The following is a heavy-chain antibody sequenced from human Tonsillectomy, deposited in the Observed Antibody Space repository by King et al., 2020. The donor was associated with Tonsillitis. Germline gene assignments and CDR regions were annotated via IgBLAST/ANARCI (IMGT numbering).Heavy chain of an antibody. CDR3: ARDCSSWYLVDNSGYNWFDP. J-gene: IGHJ5*02. CDR2: ISTYNANT. Sequence: VQLVESGAEVKKPGASVKVSCKASGYTFTSYGISWVRQAPGQGLEWMGWISTYNANTNYAQKFQGRVTMTTDTSTSTAYMELRSLRSDDTAVYYCARDCSSWYLVDNSGYNWFDPWGQGTLVTVSS. V-gene: IGHV1-18*01. CDR1: GYTFTSYG. D-gene: IGHD6-13*01.